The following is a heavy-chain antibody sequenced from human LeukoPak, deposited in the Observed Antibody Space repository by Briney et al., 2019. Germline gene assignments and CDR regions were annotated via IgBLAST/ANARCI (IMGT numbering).Heavy chain of an antibody. D-gene: IGHD3-22*01. V-gene: IGHV3-21*01. CDR2: ISSSSSYI. CDR3: ARDPTSYYDSSGYEGDAFDI. CDR1: GFTFSSYS. J-gene: IGHJ3*02. Sequence: GGSLRLSCAASGFTFSSYSMNWVRQAPGKGLEWVSSISSSSSYIYYADSVKGRFTISRDNAKNSLYLQMNSLRAEDTAVYYCARDPTSYYDSSGYEGDAFDIWGQGTMVTVSS.